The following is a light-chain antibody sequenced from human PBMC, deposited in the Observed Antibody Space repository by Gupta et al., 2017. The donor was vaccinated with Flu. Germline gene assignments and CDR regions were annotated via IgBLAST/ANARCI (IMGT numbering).Light chain of an antibody. Sequence: DVVMTQSLLSLPVTLGQPASLSCRSSQRLVYSDGNIYLHWFQQRPGQSPRRLIYQVSNRESGVPDRFSGSGSGTDFTLKISRVEAEDVGVYYCMQGARWPWSFGQGTKVEIK. V-gene: IGKV2-30*01. J-gene: IGKJ1*01. CDR2: QVS. CDR1: QRLVYSDGNIY. CDR3: MQGARWPWS.